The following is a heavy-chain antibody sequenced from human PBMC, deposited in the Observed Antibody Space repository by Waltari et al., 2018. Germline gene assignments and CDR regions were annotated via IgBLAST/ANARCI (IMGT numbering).Heavy chain of an antibody. V-gene: IGHV3-7*01. CDR1: GFTFSSYW. D-gene: IGHD3-10*01. J-gene: IGHJ4*02. CDR2: IKQDGSEK. Sequence: EVQLVESGGGLVQPGGSLRLSCAASGFTFSSYWMSWVRQAPGKGLEWVANIKQDGSEKYYVDSVKCRFTISRDNAKNSLYLQMNSLRAEDTAVYYCALDSGSYYRWFDYWGQGTLVTVSS. CDR3: ALDSGSYYRWFDY.